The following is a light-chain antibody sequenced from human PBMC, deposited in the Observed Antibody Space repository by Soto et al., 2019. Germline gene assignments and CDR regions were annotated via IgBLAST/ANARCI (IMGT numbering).Light chain of an antibody. CDR1: QRVSSH. J-gene: IGKJ1*01. CDR3: HQYNNWPWT. V-gene: IGKV3-15*01. CDR2: AAS. Sequence: DTVTRQSPVTLSVSPGDTATLSCXASQRVSSHLAWYQQKPGQAPRLLIYAASTRATGIPVRFSGSGSETEFTLTIRSLQSEDSALYYCHQYNNWPWTFGQGTKV.